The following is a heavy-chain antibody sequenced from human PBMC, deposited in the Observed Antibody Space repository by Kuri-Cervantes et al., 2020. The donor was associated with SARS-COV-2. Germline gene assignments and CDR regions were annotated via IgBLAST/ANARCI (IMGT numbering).Heavy chain of an antibody. J-gene: IGHJ4*02. Sequence: SVKVSCKASGGTFSSYAISWVRQAPGQGLEWMGGIIPIFGIANYAQKFQGRVTITADESTSTAYMELRSLRSDDTAVYYCARARFDYGDYEYYFDYWGQGTLVTVSS. CDR3: ARARFDYGDYEYYFDY. CDR2: IIPIFGIA. CDR1: GGTFSSYA. V-gene: IGHV1-69*13. D-gene: IGHD4-17*01.